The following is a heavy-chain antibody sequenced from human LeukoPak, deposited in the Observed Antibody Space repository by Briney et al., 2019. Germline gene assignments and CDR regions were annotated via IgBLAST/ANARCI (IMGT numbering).Heavy chain of an antibody. CDR3: ANGYSSGLDY. V-gene: IGHV4-28*01. CDR1: GYSISSSNW. Sequence: PSETLSLTCAVSGYSISSSNWWGWIRQPPGKGLEWIGYIYYSGSTYYNPSLKSRVTMSVDKSKNQFSLKLSSVTAADTAVYYCANGYSSGLDYWGQGTLVTVSS. CDR2: IYYSGST. J-gene: IGHJ4*02. D-gene: IGHD6-19*01.